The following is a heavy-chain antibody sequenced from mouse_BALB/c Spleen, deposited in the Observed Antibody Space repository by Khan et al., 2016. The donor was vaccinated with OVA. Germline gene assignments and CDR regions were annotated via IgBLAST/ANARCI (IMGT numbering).Heavy chain of an antibody. J-gene: IGHJ3*01. CDR3: ASGYEFFAH. CDR2: VNPNNGDT. V-gene: IGHV1-26*01. CDR1: GYSFTVYY. Sequence: EVQLQQSGPDLVKPGASVKISCKASGYSFTVYYMIWVKQSHGKSPEWIGRVNPNNGDTNYNQKFKDKAILTVDKSSTTAYMELRSLTSEDSAVFYCASGYEFFAHWGQGTLVTVSA. D-gene: IGHD2-14*01.